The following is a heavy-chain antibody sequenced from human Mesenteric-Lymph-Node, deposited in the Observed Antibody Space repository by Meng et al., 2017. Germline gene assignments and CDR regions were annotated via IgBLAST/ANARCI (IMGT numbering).Heavy chain of an antibody. V-gene: IGHV3-23*04. J-gene: IGHJ4*02. CDR1: GFDFKSYG. D-gene: IGHD5-24*01. Sequence: GLLVESGGGVVRAGGSLRLSCAASGFDFKSYGMSWVRQDPGKGLEWVSAISGSATDTYYADSVKGRFTISRDNSKNTLYLQMNSLRVDDSAVYYCVKRDGVTSPHFDYWGQGILVTVSS. CDR3: VKRDGVTSPHFDY. CDR2: ISGSATDT.